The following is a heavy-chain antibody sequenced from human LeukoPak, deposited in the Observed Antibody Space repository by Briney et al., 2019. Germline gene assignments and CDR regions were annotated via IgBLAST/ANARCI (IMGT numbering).Heavy chain of an antibody. CDR1: GGSISSYY. CDR2: IYYSGST. D-gene: IGHD4-17*01. V-gene: IGHV4-59*01. CDR3: ARDGGDGDPLEFDY. Sequence: SETLSLTCTVSGGSISSYYWSWIRQTPGKGLEWMEYIYYSGSTNYNPSLKSRVTISVDTSKNQFSLKLSSVTAADTAVYYCARDGGDGDPLEFDYWGQGTLVTVSS. J-gene: IGHJ4*02.